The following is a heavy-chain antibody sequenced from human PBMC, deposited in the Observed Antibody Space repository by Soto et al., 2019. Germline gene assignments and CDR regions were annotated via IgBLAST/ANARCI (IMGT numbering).Heavy chain of an antibody. V-gene: IGHV4-4*07. D-gene: IGHD3-10*01. J-gene: IGHJ5*02. Sequence: SETLSLTYTVSGGSISSYYWSWIRQPAGKGLEWIWRIYTSGSNNYNPSLKSRVTMSVDTSKNQFSLKLSSVTAADTAVYYCARGTYYYGSGSYLDFDPWGQGTLVTVSS. CDR2: IYTSGSN. CDR3: ARGTYYYGSGSYLDFDP. CDR1: GGSISSYY.